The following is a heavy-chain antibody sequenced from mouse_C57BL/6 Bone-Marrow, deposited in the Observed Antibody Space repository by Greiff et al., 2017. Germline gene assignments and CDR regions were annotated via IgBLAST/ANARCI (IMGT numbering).Heavy chain of an antibody. D-gene: IGHD4-1*01. CDR3: ARLGYYFAY. Sequence: QVQLQQPGAELVRPGTSVKISCKASGYAFSSSWMNWVKQRPGKGLEWIGRIYPGDGDTNYNGKFKGKATLTADKSSSTAYMQRSILTSEYSAVYFCARLGYYFAYWGQGTTLTVSS. J-gene: IGHJ2*01. CDR2: IYPGDGDT. V-gene: IGHV1-82*01. CDR1: GYAFSSSW.